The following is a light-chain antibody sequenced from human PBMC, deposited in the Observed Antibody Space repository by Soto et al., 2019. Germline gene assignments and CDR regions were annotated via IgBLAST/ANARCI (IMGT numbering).Light chain of an antibody. Sequence: DIVMTQSPLSLPVTPGEPASISCRSSQSLLPSNGYNYLDWYLQKPGQSPQLLIYLGSNRASGVPDRFSGSGSGTDVTLKSSRVEAEDLGFSYCMQALPRPLTFGGGTKVEIK. J-gene: IGKJ4*01. CDR2: LGS. CDR1: QSLLPSNGYNY. V-gene: IGKV2-28*01. CDR3: MQALPRPLT.